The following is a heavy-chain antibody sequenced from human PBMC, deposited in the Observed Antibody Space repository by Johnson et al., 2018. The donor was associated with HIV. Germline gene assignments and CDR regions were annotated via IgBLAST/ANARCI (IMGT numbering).Heavy chain of an antibody. D-gene: IGHD3-3*01. V-gene: IGHV3-15*05. Sequence: VQLVESGGGMVKPGGSLRLSCAASGFTFSNAWMNWVRQAPGKGLEWVGRIKSKTEGGTTDYAAPVKGRFTISRDDSKNTLYLQMNSLRAEDTAMYYCARARSGAFVIWGQGTMVTVSS. CDR2: IKSKTEGGTT. CDR1: GFTFSNAW. J-gene: IGHJ3*02. CDR3: ARARSGAFVI.